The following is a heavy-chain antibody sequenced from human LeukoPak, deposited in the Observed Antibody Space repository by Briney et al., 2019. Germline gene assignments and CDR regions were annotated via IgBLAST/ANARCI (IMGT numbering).Heavy chain of an antibody. J-gene: IGHJ4*02. CDR1: GFTFSSYG. CDR3: AKVRRWLGYCSSTSCYTGDSFDY. Sequence: GGSLRLSCAASGFTFSSYGMHWVRQAPGKGLEWVASIRYDGSNKYYADSVKGRFTISRDNSKNTLYLQMNSLRAEDTAVYYCAKVRRWLGYCSSTSCYTGDSFDYWGQGTLVTVSS. V-gene: IGHV3-30*02. D-gene: IGHD2-2*02. CDR2: IRYDGSNK.